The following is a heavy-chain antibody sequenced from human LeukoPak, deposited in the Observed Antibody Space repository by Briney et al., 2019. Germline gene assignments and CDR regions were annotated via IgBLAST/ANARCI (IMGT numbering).Heavy chain of an antibody. CDR2: IYYTGST. V-gene: IGHV4-39*01. CDR1: GDSISTTHYY. D-gene: IGHD6-19*01. J-gene: IGHJ6*03. CDR3: ARHPPDPGIAVAGNYYYYYYYMDV. Sequence: SETLSLTCTVSGDSISTTHYYWGWIRQPPGKGLEWIGSIYYTGSTSYNPSLKSRVTISVDTSANQFSLKLSSVTAADTAVYYCARHPPDPGIAVAGNYYYYYYYMDVWGKGTTVTVSS.